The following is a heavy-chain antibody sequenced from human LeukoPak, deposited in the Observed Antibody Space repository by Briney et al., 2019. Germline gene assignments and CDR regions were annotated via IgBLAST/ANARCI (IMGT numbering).Heavy chain of an antibody. CDR3: ARGGYLEPYDILTGSPPYFDY. V-gene: IGHV4-34*01. CDR1: GGSFSGYY. D-gene: IGHD3-9*01. J-gene: IGHJ4*02. Sequence: PSGTLSLTCAVYGGSFSGYYWSWIRQPPGKGLEWIGEINHSGSTNYNPSLKSRVTISVDTSKNQFSLKLSSVTAADTAVYYCARGGYLEPYDILTGSPPYFDYWGQGTLVTVSS. CDR2: INHSGST.